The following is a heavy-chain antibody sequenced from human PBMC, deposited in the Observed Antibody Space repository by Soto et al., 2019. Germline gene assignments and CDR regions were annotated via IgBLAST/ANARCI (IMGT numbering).Heavy chain of an antibody. CDR2: ISSSGSTI. V-gene: IGHV3-11*01. Sequence: SGGSLRLSCAASGFTFSDYYMGWIRQAPGKGLEWVSYISSSGSTIYYADSVKGRFTISRDNAKNSLYLQMNSLRAEDTAVYYCAREYDFWSGYPLYGMDVWGQGTTVTVSS. CDR1: GFTFSDYY. CDR3: AREYDFWSGYPLYGMDV. D-gene: IGHD3-3*01. J-gene: IGHJ6*02.